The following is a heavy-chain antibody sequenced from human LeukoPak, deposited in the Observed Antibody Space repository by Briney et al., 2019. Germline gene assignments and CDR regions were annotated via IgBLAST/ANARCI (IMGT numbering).Heavy chain of an antibody. D-gene: IGHD3/OR15-3a*01. CDR3: VRTGETERFEY. CDR2: IRYDGSKK. V-gene: IGHV3-30*02. J-gene: IGHJ4*02. Sequence: PGGSLRLSCAASGFTFGNYGMHWVRQAPGKGLEWVALIRYDGSKKDYGDSVKGRFTISRDNSKNMVYLQMNSLRVEDTAMYYCVRTGETERFEYWGQGALVTVSS. CDR1: GFTFGNYG.